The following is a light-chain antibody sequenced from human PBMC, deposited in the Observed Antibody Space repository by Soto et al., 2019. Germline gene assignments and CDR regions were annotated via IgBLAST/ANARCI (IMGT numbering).Light chain of an antibody. CDR1: SSNIGDNT. CDR2: SNN. CDR3: AAWDDSLNGVV. Sequence: QSVLTQPPSASGTPGQRVTISCSGSSSNIGDNTVNWYQQLPGTAPKLLIYSNNQRPSGVPDRFSGSKSGTSASLAISGLQSEEEADYYCAAWDDSLNGVVFGGGTKLTVL. J-gene: IGLJ2*01. V-gene: IGLV1-44*01.